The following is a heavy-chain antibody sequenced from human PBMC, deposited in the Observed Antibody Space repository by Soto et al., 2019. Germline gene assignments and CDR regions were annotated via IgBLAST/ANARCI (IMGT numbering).Heavy chain of an antibody. V-gene: IGHV3-23*01. CDR1: GFTFNSYG. D-gene: IGHD3-22*01. Sequence: GGSLRLSCAVSGFTFNSYGMSWVRQAPGKGLEWVSAISASGGSRYYADSVKGRFTISRDNSKNTLFLQMNSLSAEDTAVYYCARRYYYDGSGPYGMDVWGQGTTVTVSS. CDR2: ISASGGSR. J-gene: IGHJ6*02. CDR3: ARRYYYDGSGPYGMDV.